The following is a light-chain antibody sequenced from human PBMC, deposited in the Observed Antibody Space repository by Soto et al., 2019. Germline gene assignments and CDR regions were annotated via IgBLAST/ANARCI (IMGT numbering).Light chain of an antibody. Sequence: EIVLTQSPGTLSLSPLEIATLSFMASQSVSNNYLAWYQQKPGQAPRLLIYGASNRATGIPDRFSGSGSGTDFTLTISSLQPQDFATFYCQQSYRTPLTFGGGTKVDIK. J-gene: IGKJ4*01. V-gene: IGKV3-20*01. CDR2: GAS. CDR1: QSVSNNY. CDR3: QQSYRTPLT.